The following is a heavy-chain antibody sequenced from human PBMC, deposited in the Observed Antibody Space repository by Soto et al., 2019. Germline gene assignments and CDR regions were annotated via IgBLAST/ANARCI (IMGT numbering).Heavy chain of an antibody. CDR1: GFTVSSNY. CDR3: ARDSRNRNFFDY. Sequence: GGSLRLSCAASGFTVSSNYMTWVRQAPGKGLEWVSVIYSGGSTYYADSVKGRFTISGDNSKNTLYLQMNSLRAEDTALYYCARDSRNRNFFDYWGQGTLVTVSS. J-gene: IGHJ4*02. D-gene: IGHD2-2*01. CDR2: IYSGGST. V-gene: IGHV3-53*01.